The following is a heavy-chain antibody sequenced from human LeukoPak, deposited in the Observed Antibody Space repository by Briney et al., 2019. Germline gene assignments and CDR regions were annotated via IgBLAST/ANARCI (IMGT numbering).Heavy chain of an antibody. Sequence: GGSLRLSCEASGFTFTTYSMTWVRQAPGKGLEWVGRIKSKTDRGTTDYAAPVKGRFTISRDDSKNTLYLQMNSLKTEDTAVYYCTTDRVLLWFGEPALDYWGQGTLVTVSS. CDR1: GFTFTTYS. V-gene: IGHV3-15*01. CDR3: TTDRVLLWFGEPALDY. J-gene: IGHJ4*02. CDR2: IKSKTDRGTT. D-gene: IGHD3-10*01.